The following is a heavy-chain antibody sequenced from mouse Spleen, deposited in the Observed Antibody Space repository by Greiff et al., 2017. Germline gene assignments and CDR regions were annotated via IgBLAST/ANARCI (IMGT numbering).Heavy chain of an antibody. Sequence: EVQGVESGGGLVQPGGSMKLSCVASGFTFSNYWMNWVRQSPEKGLEWVAEIRLKSNNYATHYAESVKGRFTISRDDSKSSVYLQMNNLRAEDTGIYYCTRCGNYEALYFDYWGQGTTLTVSS. CDR3: TRCGNYEALYFDY. CDR1: GFTFSNYW. J-gene: IGHJ2*01. D-gene: IGHD2-1*01. V-gene: IGHV6-6*02. CDR2: IRLKSNNYAT.